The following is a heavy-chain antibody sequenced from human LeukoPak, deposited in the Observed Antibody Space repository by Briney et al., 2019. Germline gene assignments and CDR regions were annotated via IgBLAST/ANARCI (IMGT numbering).Heavy chain of an antibody. J-gene: IGHJ6*02. V-gene: IGHV1-2*02. D-gene: IGHD3-22*01. CDR3: ARYDSSGYLGYYYYYYGMDV. Sequence: ASVNVSFKASGYTFTGYYMHWVRQAPGQGLEWMGWINPNSGGTNYAQKFQGRVTMTRDTSISTAYMELSRLRSDDTAVYYCARYDSSGYLGYYYYYYGMDVWGQGTTVTVSS. CDR1: GYTFTGYY. CDR2: INPNSGGT.